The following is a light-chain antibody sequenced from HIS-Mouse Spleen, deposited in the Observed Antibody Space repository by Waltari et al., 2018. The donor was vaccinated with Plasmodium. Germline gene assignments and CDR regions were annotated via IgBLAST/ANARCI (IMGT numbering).Light chain of an antibody. CDR1: DINVGSYN. V-gene: IGKV3-15*01. CDR3: QQYNNWSFT. J-gene: IGKJ3*01. Sequence: VLTQPPSSSASPGESARLTCTLPSDINVGSYNIYWYQQKPGSPPRLLIYGASTRATGIPARFSGSGSGTEFTLTISSLQSEDFAVYYCQQYNNWSFTFGPGTKVDIK. CDR2: GAS.